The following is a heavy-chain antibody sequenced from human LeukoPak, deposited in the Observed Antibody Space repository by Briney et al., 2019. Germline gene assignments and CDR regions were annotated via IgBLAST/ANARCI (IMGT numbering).Heavy chain of an antibody. CDR3: ARDPRGGVIVNWFDP. CDR2: ISNDGGNK. J-gene: IGHJ5*02. D-gene: IGHD3-16*02. Sequence: GGSLRLSCAASGFTFSSYGMHWVRQAPGKGLEWVAVISNDGGNKYYADSVKGRFTISRDNSKNTLYLQVNSLRTEDTAVYYCARDPRGGVIVNWFDPWGQGTLVTVSS. V-gene: IGHV3-30*03. CDR1: GFTFSSYG.